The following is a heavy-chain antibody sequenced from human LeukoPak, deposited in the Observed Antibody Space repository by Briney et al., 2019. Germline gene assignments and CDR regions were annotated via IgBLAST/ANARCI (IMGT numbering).Heavy chain of an antibody. V-gene: IGHV1-2*02. CDR3: ARDCTYITMIPDWYFDL. J-gene: IGHJ2*01. CDR1: GYTFTGYY. CDR2: INPNSGGT. Sequence: ASVKVSCKASGYTFTGYYMHWVRQAPGQGLEWMGWINPNSGGTNYAQKFQGRVTMTRDTSISTAYMELSRLRSDDTAVYYCARDCTYITMIPDWYFDLWGRGTLVTVSS. D-gene: IGHD3-22*01.